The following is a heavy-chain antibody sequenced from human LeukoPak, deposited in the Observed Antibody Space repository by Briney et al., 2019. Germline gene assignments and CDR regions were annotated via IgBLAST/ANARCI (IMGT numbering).Heavy chain of an antibody. D-gene: IGHD2-2*01. CDR3: ARTNIVVVPAAMWRAFDI. J-gene: IGHJ3*02. V-gene: IGHV1-69*04. Sequence: SVKVSCKASGGTFSSYAISWVRQAPGQGLEWMGRIIPILGIANYAQKLQGRVTMTTDTSTSTAYMELRSLRSDDTAVYYCARTNIVVVPAAMWRAFDIWGQGTMVTVSS. CDR1: GGTFSSYA. CDR2: IIPILGIA.